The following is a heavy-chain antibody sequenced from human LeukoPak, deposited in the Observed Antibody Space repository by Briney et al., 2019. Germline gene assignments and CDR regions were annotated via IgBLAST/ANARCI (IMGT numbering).Heavy chain of an antibody. CDR1: GFTFTTSA. CDR3: AAGSSGWYVDY. Sequence: EASLKVSCKSSGFTFTTSAVQWVRQARGQRLEWIGWIVVDSGNTNYAQKFQERVTITRDMSTGTAYMELSSLRSEDTAMYYCAAGSSGWYVDYWGQGTLVTVFS. V-gene: IGHV1-58*01. D-gene: IGHD6-19*01. J-gene: IGHJ4*02. CDR2: IVVDSGNT.